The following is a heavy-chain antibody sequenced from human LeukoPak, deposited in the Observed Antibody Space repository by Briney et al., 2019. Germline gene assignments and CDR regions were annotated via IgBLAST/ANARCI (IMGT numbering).Heavy chain of an antibody. CDR2: IKGDEMTT. CDR3: AREDYYGSGSYYNAY. J-gene: IGHJ4*02. Sequence: GGFLRLSCAASGFTFTTYWMHWVRQAPGKGLEWVSRIKGDEMTTNYADSVEGRFTISRDNAKNTVYLEINSLRAEDTAVYYCAREDYYGSGSYYNAYWGQGTLVTVSS. D-gene: IGHD3-10*01. CDR1: GFTFTTYW. V-gene: IGHV3-74*01.